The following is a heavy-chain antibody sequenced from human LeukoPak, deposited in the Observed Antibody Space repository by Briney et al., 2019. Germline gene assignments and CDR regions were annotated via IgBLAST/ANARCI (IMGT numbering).Heavy chain of an antibody. Sequence: GESLKIPCETSGYSFTSYWIGWVRQMPGKGLEWMGIIFPGDSDTRYSPSFQGQVTISADKSITTGYLQWSSLKASDTAMYYCARGTTPNAFDVWGQGTMVTVSS. CDR3: ARGTTPNAFDV. J-gene: IGHJ3*01. CDR1: GYSFTSYW. V-gene: IGHV5-51*01. D-gene: IGHD4-17*01. CDR2: IFPGDSDT.